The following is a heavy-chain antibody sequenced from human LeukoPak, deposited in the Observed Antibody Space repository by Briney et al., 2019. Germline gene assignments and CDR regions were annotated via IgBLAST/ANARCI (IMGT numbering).Heavy chain of an antibody. CDR2: IYYSGST. CDR3: ARVGGEREYYYYYYYMDV. V-gene: IGHV4-59*01. J-gene: IGHJ6*03. D-gene: IGHD3-16*01. CDR1: GGSISSYY. Sequence: PSETLSLTCTASGGSISSYYWSWIRQPPGKGLEWIGYIYYSGSTNYNPSLKSRVTISVDTSKNQFSLKLSSVTAADTAVYYCARVGGEREYYYYYYYMDVWGKGTTVTVSS.